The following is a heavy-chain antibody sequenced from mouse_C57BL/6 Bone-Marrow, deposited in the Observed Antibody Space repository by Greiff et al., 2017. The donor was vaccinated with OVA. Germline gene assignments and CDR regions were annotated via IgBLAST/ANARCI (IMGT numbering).Heavy chain of an antibody. D-gene: IGHD2-1*01. CDR1: GFTFSDYG. CDR3: AGHFYCGSYDWYFDV. V-gene: IGHV5-15*01. CDR2: ISNFAYSI. J-gene: IGHJ1*03. Sequence: EVMLVESGGGLVQPGGSLKLSCAASGFTFSDYGMAWVRQAPRKGPEWVAFISNFAYSIYYADTVTGRFTISRENATNTLYLEMSSLRSEDTAMYYCAGHFYCGSYDWYFDVWGTGTTVTVSS.